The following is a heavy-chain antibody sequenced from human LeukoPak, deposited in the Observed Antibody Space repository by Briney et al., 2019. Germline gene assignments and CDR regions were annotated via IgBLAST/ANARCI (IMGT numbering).Heavy chain of an antibody. CDR3: ARDGTAAGPYFDL. CDR1: GFTFTDYW. J-gene: IGHJ4*01. D-gene: IGHD6-13*01. CDR2: IRQDGSEK. Sequence: GGSLRLSCEVSGFTFTDYWMNWVRQAPGKGPEWVASIRQDGSEKTYVDSVKGRFTISRDNTKNSLSLQLNGLRAEDTAVYYCARDGTAAGPYFDLWGQGTLVTVSS. V-gene: IGHV3-7*01.